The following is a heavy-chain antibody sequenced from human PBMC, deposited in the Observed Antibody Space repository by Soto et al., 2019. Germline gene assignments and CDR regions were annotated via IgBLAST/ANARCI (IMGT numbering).Heavy chain of an antibody. CDR2: ISNSGGNT. J-gene: IGHJ5*01. CDR1: GFIFSSYG. Sequence: EVQLLESGGGLVEPGGSLRLSCAASGFIFSSYGMNWVRQAPGKGLDWVSAISNSGGNTYYSDSVKGRFTISRDNSKNTLYLQMNSLRAEDTAVYYCAKERGHLGAYDSWGQGTLVTVSS. D-gene: IGHD3-16*01. CDR3: AKERGHLGAYDS. V-gene: IGHV3-23*01.